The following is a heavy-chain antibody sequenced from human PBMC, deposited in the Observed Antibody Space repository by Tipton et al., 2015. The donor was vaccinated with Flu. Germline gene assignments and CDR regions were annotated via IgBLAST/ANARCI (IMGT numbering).Heavy chain of an antibody. Sequence: TLSLTCAVYGGSFSGYYWSWIRQSPGKGLEWIGEINQSGRPNYNPSLKNRVTISVDTSKNQFSLSLTSVTAADTAMYYCAREWGDAFDIWGQGTMVTVSS. CDR3: AREWGDAFDI. CDR1: GGSFSGYY. J-gene: IGHJ3*02. D-gene: IGHD2-8*01. CDR2: INQSGRP. V-gene: IGHV4-34*01.